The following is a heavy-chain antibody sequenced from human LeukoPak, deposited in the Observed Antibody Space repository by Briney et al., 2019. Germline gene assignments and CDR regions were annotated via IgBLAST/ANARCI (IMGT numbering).Heavy chain of an antibody. Sequence: EPSVKFSCTASGYTFTGYYMHWVRQAPGPGIEWMGWINPNSGGTKYAQKSQGRVTTTRDTSISTAYMELSRLRSDDTAVYHCASRKKNCGGDCLPFDYWGQGTLVTVSS. CDR3: ASRKKNCGGDCLPFDY. V-gene: IGHV1-2*02. D-gene: IGHD2-21*02. CDR1: GYTFTGYY. CDR2: INPNSGGT. J-gene: IGHJ4*02.